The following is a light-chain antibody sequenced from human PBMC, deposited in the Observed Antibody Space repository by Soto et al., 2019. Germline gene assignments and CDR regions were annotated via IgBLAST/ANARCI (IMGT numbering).Light chain of an antibody. CDR2: GNT. CDR3: QSYDSSLSAYV. Sequence: QSVLTQPPSVSGAPGQRITISCTGSSSNIGAGYPIHWYQQLPGTAPRLLIFGNTIRPSGVPARFSGSRSGLAITGLQAEDEADYYCQSYDSSLSAYVFGAGTKLTV. J-gene: IGLJ1*01. CDR1: SSNIGAGYP. V-gene: IGLV1-40*01.